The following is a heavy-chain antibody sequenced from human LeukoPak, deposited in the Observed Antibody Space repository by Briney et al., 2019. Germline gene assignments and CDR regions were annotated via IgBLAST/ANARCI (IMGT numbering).Heavy chain of an antibody. D-gene: IGHD4-17*01. V-gene: IGHV1-69*06. Sequence: SVKVSCKASGGTFSSYAISWVRQAPGQGLEWMGGIIPIFGTANYAQKFQGRVSITADKSTSTAYMELSSLRSEDTAVYYCARGVYGDYFPFDYWGQGTLVTVSS. CDR3: ARGVYGDYFPFDY. CDR2: IIPIFGTA. J-gene: IGHJ4*02. CDR1: GGTFSSYA.